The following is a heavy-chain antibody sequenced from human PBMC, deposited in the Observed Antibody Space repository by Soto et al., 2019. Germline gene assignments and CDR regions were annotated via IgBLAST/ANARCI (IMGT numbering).Heavy chain of an antibody. Sequence: GGTLRLSCAASGFTFSSYEMNLVRQAPGKGLEWVSYISSSGSTIYYADSVKGRFTISRDNAKNSLYLQMNSLRAEDTAVYYCAREAGSGYQNFGYWGRGTLVTVSS. CDR1: GFTFSSYE. CDR3: AREAGSGYQNFGY. D-gene: IGHD5-12*01. V-gene: IGHV3-48*03. CDR2: ISSSGSTI. J-gene: IGHJ4*02.